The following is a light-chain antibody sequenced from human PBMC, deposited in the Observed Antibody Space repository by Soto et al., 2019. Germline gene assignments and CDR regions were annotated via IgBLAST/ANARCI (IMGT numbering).Light chain of an antibody. J-gene: IGLJ2*01. CDR2: DNY. CDR3: QSYDKTNVI. V-gene: IGLV6-57*04. CDR1: SGSTASSF. Sequence: NFMLTQPHSVSESPGKTVTISCTRISGSTASSFVQWHQQRPGSAPTTVIFDNYERPSGVPDRFSGSVDSSSNSASLTISGLKTEDEADYYCQSYDKTNVIFGGGTKLTVL.